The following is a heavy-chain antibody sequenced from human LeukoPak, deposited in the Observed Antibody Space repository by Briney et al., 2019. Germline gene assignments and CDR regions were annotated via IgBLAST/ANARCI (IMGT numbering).Heavy chain of an antibody. CDR3: AKDYSGSYYYFDY. V-gene: IGHV3-23*01. CDR2: ISGSGGST. D-gene: IGHD1-26*01. Sequence: GGSLRLSCAASGFTFSNYAMTWVRQAPGKGLEWVSVISGSGGSTYYADSVKGRFTISRDNSKNTLYLQMNSLRAEDTAVYYCAKDYSGSYYYFDYWGQGTLVTVSS. CDR1: GFTFSNYA. J-gene: IGHJ4*02.